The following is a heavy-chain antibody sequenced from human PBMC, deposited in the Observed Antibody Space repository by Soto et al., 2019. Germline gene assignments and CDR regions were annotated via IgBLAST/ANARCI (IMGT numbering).Heavy chain of an antibody. Sequence: GGSLRLSRAASGFTFSSYSMNWVRQAPGKGLEWVSYISSSSSTIYYADSVKGRFTMSRDNAKNSLYLQMNSLRDEDTAVYYCARPEYSSSSYGMDVWGQGTTVTVSS. V-gene: IGHV3-48*02. CDR3: ARPEYSSSSYGMDV. D-gene: IGHD6-6*01. CDR2: ISSSSSTI. CDR1: GFTFSSYS. J-gene: IGHJ6*02.